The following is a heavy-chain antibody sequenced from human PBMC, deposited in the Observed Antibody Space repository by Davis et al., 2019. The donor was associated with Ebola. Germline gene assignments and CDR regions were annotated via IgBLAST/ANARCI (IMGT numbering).Heavy chain of an antibody. J-gene: IGHJ6*02. V-gene: IGHV1-18*04. Sequence: ASVKVSCKASGYTFTDYYIHWVRQAPGQGLEWMGWISVKSGNTNYARKLQGRVTMTTDTSTTTAYMELRGLRFDDTAVYYCARDVGHGLNVWGQGTTVTVPS. CDR3: ARDVGHGLNV. CDR1: GYTFTDYY. D-gene: IGHD2-15*01. CDR2: ISVKSGNT.